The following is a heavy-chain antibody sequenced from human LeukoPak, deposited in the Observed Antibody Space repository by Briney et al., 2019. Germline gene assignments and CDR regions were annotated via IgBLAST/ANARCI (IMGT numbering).Heavy chain of an antibody. D-gene: IGHD6-19*01. CDR2: ITGSSRST. V-gene: IGHV3-23*01. CDR3: AKDTPLTAYSPGWSGNSFDS. CDR1: GFTFISYA. Sequence: GGSLRVSCAASGFTFISYAMSWVRQARGKGLEWVSTITGSSRSTYYADSVRGRFTISRDNSKNTLYLQMNSLTAEDTAVYYCAKDTPLTAYSPGWSGNSFDSWGQGTLVTVSS. J-gene: IGHJ4*02.